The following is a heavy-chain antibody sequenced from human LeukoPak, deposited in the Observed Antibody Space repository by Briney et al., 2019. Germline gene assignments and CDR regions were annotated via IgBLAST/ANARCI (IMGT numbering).Heavy chain of an antibody. Sequence: GASVKVSCKASGYTFTGYYMHWVRQAPGQGLEWMGWINPNSGGTNYAQKFQGRVTMTRDTSISTAYMELSRLRSDDTAVYYCARGTYYYGSGSYPYWGQGTLVTVSS. CDR2: INPNSGGT. J-gene: IGHJ4*02. CDR3: ARGTYYYGSGSYPY. V-gene: IGHV1-2*02. D-gene: IGHD3-10*01. CDR1: GYTFTGYY.